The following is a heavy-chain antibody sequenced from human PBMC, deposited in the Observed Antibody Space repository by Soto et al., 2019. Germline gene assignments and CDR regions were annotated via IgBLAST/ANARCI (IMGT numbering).Heavy chain of an antibody. Sequence: QVQLQESGPGLVKPSETLSLTCTVSGSSVSSGRYYWSWSRQPPGKGLEWIGYIYYSGSTNYKSSLRSRVTISLDTSKNQFSLNLSSVTAADTAVYYCARSGAGSGWLGGQGTLVTVSS. CDR1: GSSVSSGRYY. CDR2: IYYSGST. D-gene: IGHD6-19*01. V-gene: IGHV4-61*01. CDR3: ARSGAGSGWL. J-gene: IGHJ4*02.